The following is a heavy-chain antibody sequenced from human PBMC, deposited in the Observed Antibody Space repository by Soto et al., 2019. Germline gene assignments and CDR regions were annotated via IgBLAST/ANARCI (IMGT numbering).Heavy chain of an antibody. J-gene: IGHJ5*02. D-gene: IGHD3-22*01. CDR2: IYWDDDK. CDR1: GFSLSTSGVG. Sequence: QITLKESGPTLVKPTQTLTLTCTFSGFSLSTSGVGVGWIRQPPGKALEWLALIYWDDDKRYSPSLKSRLTITKDTSKHQLVLKMTNMDRVETATYYCAQSLIGYYYDSSGSNWFDPWGQATLVTVSS. CDR3: AQSLIGYYYDSSGSNWFDP. V-gene: IGHV2-5*02.